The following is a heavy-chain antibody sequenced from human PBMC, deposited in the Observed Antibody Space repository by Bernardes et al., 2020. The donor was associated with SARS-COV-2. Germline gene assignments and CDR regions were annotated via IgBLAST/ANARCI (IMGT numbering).Heavy chain of an antibody. CDR2: INSDGSST. D-gene: IGHD6-13*01. CDR3: ARATDSSSWYDDYYYGMDV. Sequence: GGSLRLSCAASGFTFSSYWMHWVRQAPGKGLVWVSRINSDGSSTSYADSVKGRFTISRDNAKNTLYLQMNSLRAEDTAVYYCARATDSSSWYDDYYYGMDVWGQGTTVTVSS. CDR1: GFTFSSYW. J-gene: IGHJ6*02. V-gene: IGHV3-74*01.